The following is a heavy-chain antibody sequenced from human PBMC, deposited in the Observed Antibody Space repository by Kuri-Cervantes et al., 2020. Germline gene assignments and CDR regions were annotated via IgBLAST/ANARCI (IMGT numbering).Heavy chain of an antibody. Sequence: SLKISCAASGFTFDDYAMHWVRQAPGKGLEWVSGISWNSGSVGYADSVKGRFTISGDNAKNSLYLQMNSLRAEDTAVYYCARGITGLFDYWGQGTLVTVSS. CDR2: ISWNSGSV. CDR1: GFTFDDYA. CDR3: ARGITGLFDY. V-gene: IGHV3-9*01. D-gene: IGHD1-20*01. J-gene: IGHJ4*02.